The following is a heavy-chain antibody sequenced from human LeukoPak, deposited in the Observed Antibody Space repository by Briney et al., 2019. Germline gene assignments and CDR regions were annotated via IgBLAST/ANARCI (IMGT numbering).Heavy chain of an antibody. D-gene: IGHD3-22*01. Sequence: HGESLKISCKGSGYSFTSYWIGWVRQIPGKGLEWMGIIYPGDSDTRYSPSFQGQVTISADKSISTAYLQWSSLKASDTAMYYCARPRDSSGYDDAFDIWGQGTMVTVSS. V-gene: IGHV5-51*01. CDR3: ARPRDSSGYDDAFDI. CDR2: IYPGDSDT. CDR1: GYSFTSYW. J-gene: IGHJ3*02.